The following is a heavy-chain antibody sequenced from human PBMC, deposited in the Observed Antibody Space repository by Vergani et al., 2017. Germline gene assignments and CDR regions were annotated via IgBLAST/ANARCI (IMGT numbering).Heavy chain of an antibody. Sequence: EVQLVQSGGGLVQPGGSLRLSCAASGFTFSAHWMHWVRQVPGKGLVWVSRINTDGSITDYADSVKGRFTISRDNAKKILYLQMSSLGAEDTAVYYCARDITGNEGWVDPWGQGTLVTVSS. CDR3: ARDITGNEGWVDP. J-gene: IGHJ5*02. V-gene: IGHV3-74*01. D-gene: IGHD1-1*01. CDR1: GFTFSAHW. CDR2: INTDGSIT.